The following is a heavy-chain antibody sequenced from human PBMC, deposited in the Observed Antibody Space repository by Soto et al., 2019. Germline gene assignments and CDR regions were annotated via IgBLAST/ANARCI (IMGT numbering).Heavy chain of an antibody. D-gene: IGHD6-19*01. CDR3: ARARIAVAGYYYGMDV. CDR1: GGSISSSNW. J-gene: IGHJ6*02. V-gene: IGHV4-4*02. CDR2: IYHSGST. Sequence: QVQLQESGPGLVKPSGTLSLTCAVSGGSISSSNWWSWVRQPPGKGLEWIGEIYHSGSTNYNPSLKSRVTISVDQSKNQFSLKLSSVTAADTAVYYCARARIAVAGYYYGMDVWGQGTTVTVSS.